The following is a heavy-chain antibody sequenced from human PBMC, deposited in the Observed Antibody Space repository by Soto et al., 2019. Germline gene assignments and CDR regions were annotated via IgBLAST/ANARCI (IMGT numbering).Heavy chain of an antibody. D-gene: IGHD5-12*01. V-gene: IGHV1-69*01. CDR2: IIPIFGIA. Sequence: SVKVSCKASGGTFSSYAISWVRQAPGQGLEWMGGIIPIFGIANYAQEFQGRVTITADESTSTAYMELSSLRSEDTAVYYCARDQSGYDSRYYGMDVWGQGTTVTVS. CDR1: GGTFSSYA. J-gene: IGHJ6*02. CDR3: ARDQSGYDSRYYGMDV.